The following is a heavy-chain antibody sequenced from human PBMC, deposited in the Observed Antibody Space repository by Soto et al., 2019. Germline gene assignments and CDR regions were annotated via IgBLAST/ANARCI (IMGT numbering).Heavy chain of an antibody. D-gene: IGHD3-3*01. Sequence: QVQLQESGPGLVKPSQTLSLTCTVSGGSISSGGYYWSWIRQHPGKGLEWIGYIYYSGSTYYNPSLKSRVTISVDTSKNQFSLKLSSVTAADTAVYYCARDRNTIFGVVRGLSDYWGQGTLVTVSS. V-gene: IGHV4-31*03. CDR3: ARDRNTIFGVVRGLSDY. CDR1: GGSISSGGYY. J-gene: IGHJ4*02. CDR2: IYYSGST.